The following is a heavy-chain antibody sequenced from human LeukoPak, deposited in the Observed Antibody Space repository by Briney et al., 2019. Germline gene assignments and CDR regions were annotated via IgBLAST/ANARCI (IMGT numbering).Heavy chain of an antibody. Sequence: SETLSLTCAVSIESFSEYYWSWIRQPAGKGLDWIGRIYTSGSTKYNPSLKSRVTMSVDTSKNQFSLKLSSVTCTDTAVYYCAREWNPSGWVDYFDSWGQGTLVTVSS. CDR3: AREWNPSGWVDYFDS. J-gene: IGHJ4*02. CDR2: IYTSGST. D-gene: IGHD1-1*01. V-gene: IGHV4-4*07. CDR1: IESFSEYY.